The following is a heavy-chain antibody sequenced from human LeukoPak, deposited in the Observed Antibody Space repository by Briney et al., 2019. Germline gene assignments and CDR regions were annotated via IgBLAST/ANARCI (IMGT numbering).Heavy chain of an antibody. J-gene: IGHJ6*03. CDR2: ISSSGSTI. V-gene: IGHV3-11*04. CDR1: GFTFSDYY. CDR3: ARDLRYYYMDV. Sequence: AGGSLRLSCSACGFTFSDYYMSWIRQAPGKGLEWVSYISSSGSTIYYADSVKGRFTISRDNAKNSLYLQMNSLRAEDTAVYYCARDLRYYYMDVWGKGTTVTVSS.